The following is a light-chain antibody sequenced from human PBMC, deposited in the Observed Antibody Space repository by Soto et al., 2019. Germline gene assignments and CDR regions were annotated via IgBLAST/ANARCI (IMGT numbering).Light chain of an antibody. V-gene: IGKV2-30*01. CDR1: QSLVSSDGDAY. J-gene: IGKJ1*01. Sequence: VVMTQSPLSLSVTLGQSASISCRSSQSLVSSDGDAYLNWFHQRPGQSPRRLMYKVSDRDSGVPDRFSGNGSGTYFTLTINKVEAEDIGVYYCLQGTHFPPWTVGQGTKVDIK. CDR2: KVS. CDR3: LQGTHFPPWT.